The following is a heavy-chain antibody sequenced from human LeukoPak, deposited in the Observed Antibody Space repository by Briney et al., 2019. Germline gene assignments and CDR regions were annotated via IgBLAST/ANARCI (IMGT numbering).Heavy chain of an antibody. Sequence: GGSLRLSCAASGFTFSSYSMNWVRQAPGKGLEWVSSISSSSSYIYYADSVKGRFTISRDNAKNSLYLQMNSLRAEDTALYYCAKDQAPGNSEGDAFDIWGQGTMVTVSS. D-gene: IGHD1/OR15-1a*01. CDR2: ISSSSSYI. CDR1: GFTFSSYS. CDR3: AKDQAPGNSEGDAFDI. V-gene: IGHV3-21*04. J-gene: IGHJ3*02.